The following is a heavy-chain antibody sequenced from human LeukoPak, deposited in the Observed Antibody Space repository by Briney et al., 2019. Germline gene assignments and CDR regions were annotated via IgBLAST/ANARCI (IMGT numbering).Heavy chain of an antibody. J-gene: IGHJ3*02. V-gene: IGHV1-18*01. Sequence: ASVKVSCKASGYTFTSYGISWVRQAPGQGLEWMGWISAYNGNTNYAQNLQGRVTMTTDTSTTTVYMELRSLRSDDTAVYYCARDEGAFDIWGQGTMVTVSS. CDR3: ARDEGAFDI. CDR1: GYTFTSYG. CDR2: ISAYNGNT.